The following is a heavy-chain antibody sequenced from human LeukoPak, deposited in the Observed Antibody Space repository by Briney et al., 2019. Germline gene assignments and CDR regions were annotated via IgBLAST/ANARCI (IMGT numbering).Heavy chain of an antibody. CDR1: GFTVSSNS. V-gene: IGHV3-53*01. Sequence: GGSLRLSCAASGFTVSSNSMNWVRQAPGKGLEWVSLIYSGGSTDYADSLKGRFTISRDNSKNTLYLQINSLRAEDTAVYYCARGYYFVSWGQGTLVTVSS. CDR2: IYSGGST. J-gene: IGHJ4*02. CDR3: ARGYYFVS.